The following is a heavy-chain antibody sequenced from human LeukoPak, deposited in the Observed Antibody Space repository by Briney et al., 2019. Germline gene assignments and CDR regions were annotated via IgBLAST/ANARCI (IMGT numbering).Heavy chain of an antibody. CDR3: ARDGAANWPYNWFDP. V-gene: IGHV1-69*05. CDR2: IIPIFGTA. CDR1: GGTFSSYA. Sequence: GSSVKVSCKASGGTFSSYATSWVRQAPGQGLEWMGGIIPIFGTANYAQKFQGRVTITTDESTSTAYMELSSLRSEDTAVYYCARDGAANWPYNWFDPWGQGTLVTVSS. J-gene: IGHJ5*02. D-gene: IGHD1-1*01.